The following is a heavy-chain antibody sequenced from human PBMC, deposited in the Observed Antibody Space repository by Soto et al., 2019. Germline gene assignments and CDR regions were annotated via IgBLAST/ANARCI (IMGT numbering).Heavy chain of an antibody. CDR1: GYTFTSYA. CDR2: INAGNGNT. J-gene: IGHJ5*02. V-gene: IGHV1-3*01. Sequence: AALKVSCKYSGYTFTSYAIHWVRQAPGQRLEWMGWINAGNGNTKYSQKFQGRVTITRDTSASTAYMELSSVTAADTAVYYCARLGSSSNKVLNSWFDPWGQGTLVTVSS. CDR3: ARLGSSSNKVLNSWFDP. D-gene: IGHD6-6*01.